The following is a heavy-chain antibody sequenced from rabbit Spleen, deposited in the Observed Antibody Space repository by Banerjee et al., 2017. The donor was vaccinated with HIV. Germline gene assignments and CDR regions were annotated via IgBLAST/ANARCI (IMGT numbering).Heavy chain of an antibody. CDR3: ARDLTNVIGWNFGW. D-gene: IGHD1-1*01. CDR2: IYNGDGST. V-gene: IGHV1S47*01. Sequence: EESGGDLVQPEGSLTLTCKVSGFDFSSDAMCWVRQAPGKGPEFIACIYNGDGSTYYASWVNGRFTVSKASSTTVTLRMTSLTDADTATYFCARDLTNVIGWNFGWWGPGTLVTVS. J-gene: IGHJ4*01. CDR1: GFDFSSDA.